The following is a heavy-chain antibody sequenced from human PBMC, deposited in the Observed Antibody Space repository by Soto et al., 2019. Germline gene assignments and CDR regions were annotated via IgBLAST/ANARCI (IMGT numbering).Heavy chain of an antibody. Sequence: QLQLRESGPGLVKPSETLSLTCTVSGGSISSSSYYWGWIRQPPGKGLEWIGSIYYSGSTYYNPSLKSRVTISVDTSKNQFSLKLSSVTAADTAVYYCARRLVVAATHWFDYWGQGTLVTVSS. V-gene: IGHV4-39*01. CDR3: ARRLVVAATHWFDY. CDR1: GGSISSSSYY. CDR2: IYYSGST. J-gene: IGHJ4*02. D-gene: IGHD2-15*01.